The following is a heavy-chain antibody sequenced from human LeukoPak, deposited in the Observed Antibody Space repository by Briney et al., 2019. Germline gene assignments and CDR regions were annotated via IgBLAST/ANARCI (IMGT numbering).Heavy chain of an antibody. V-gene: IGHV3-23*01. D-gene: IGHD6-19*01. CDR3: ASLASYSSGHHSDY. J-gene: IGHJ4*02. CDR2: ISGSGGST. CDR1: GFTFSSYG. Sequence: GGSLRLSCAASGFTFSSYGMGWVRQAPGKGLEWVSAISGSGGSTYYADSVKGRFTISRDNSKNTLYLQMNSLRAEDTAVYYCASLASYSSGHHSDYWGQGTLVTVSS.